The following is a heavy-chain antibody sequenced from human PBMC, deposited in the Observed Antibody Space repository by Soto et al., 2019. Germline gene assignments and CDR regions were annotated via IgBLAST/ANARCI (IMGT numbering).Heavy chain of an antibody. V-gene: IGHV1-18*01. CDR2: ITTYNGNR. J-gene: IGHJ4*02. Sequence: QVQLVQSGPEVKNPGASVKVSCKASGYTFKNYGIKWVRQAPGQGLEWVGWITTYNGNRYSAEKVQGRVTMTTDTSTSTTYMELRSLTSDETGVYFCARDVQSKGVADAGASDYWGQGTLVTVSS. CDR1: GYTFKNYG. D-gene: IGHD6-19*01. CDR3: ARDVQSKGVADAGASDY.